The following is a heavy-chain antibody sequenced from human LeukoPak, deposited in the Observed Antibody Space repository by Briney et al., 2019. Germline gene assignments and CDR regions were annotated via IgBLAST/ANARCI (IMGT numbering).Heavy chain of an antibody. CDR1: GFTFSSYG. V-gene: IGHV3-30*18. J-gene: IGHJ6*02. CDR2: ISYDGSNK. D-gene: IGHD6-19*01. Sequence: TGGSLRLSCAASGFTFSSYGMHWVRQAPGKGLEWVAVISYDGSNKYYADSVKGRFTISRDNSKNTLYLQMNSLRAEDTAVYYCAKGNSSGPLWYYYGMDVWGQGTTVTVSS. CDR3: AKGNSSGPLWYYYGMDV.